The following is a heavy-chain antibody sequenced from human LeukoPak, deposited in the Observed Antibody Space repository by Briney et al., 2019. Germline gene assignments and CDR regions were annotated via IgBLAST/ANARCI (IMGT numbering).Heavy chain of an antibody. V-gene: IGHV4-59*01. CDR3: ARLSRGSSAGFDY. CDR1: GGSISNYY. CDR2: IYYSGSS. J-gene: IGHJ4*02. D-gene: IGHD6-6*01. Sequence: ASETLSLTCAVSGGSISNYYWNWIRQPPGKGLEWIGYIYYSGSSNYNPSPKSRVTISVDTSKNQFSLKVNSVTAADTAVYFCARLSRGSSAGFDYWGQGILVTVSS.